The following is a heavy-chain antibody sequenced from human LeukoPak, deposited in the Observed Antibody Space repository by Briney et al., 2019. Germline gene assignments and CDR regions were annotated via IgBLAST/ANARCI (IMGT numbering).Heavy chain of an antibody. CDR3: TTVWNEWDGSCPY. J-gene: IGHJ4*02. Sequence: GGSLRLSCAASGFTFSNAWMSWVRQAPGKGLEWGGRIKSKTDGGTTDYAAPVKGRFTISRDDSKNTLYLQMNSLKTEGTAVYYCTTVWNEWDGSCPYWGQGTLVTVSS. D-gene: IGHD2-15*01. CDR2: IKSKTDGGTT. CDR1: GFTFSNAW. V-gene: IGHV3-15*01.